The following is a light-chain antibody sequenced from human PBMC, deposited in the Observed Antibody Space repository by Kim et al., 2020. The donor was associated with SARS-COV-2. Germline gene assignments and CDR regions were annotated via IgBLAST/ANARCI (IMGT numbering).Light chain of an antibody. CDR1: KLGDKY. J-gene: IGLJ1*01. Sequence: SVSPGQTASITCSGDKLGDKYASWYQQKPGQSPVLVIYQDIKRPSGIPERFSGSNSGNTATLTISGTQAMDEADYYCQAWDSSTGVFGTGTKVTVL. CDR3: QAWDSSTGV. V-gene: IGLV3-1*01. CDR2: QDI.